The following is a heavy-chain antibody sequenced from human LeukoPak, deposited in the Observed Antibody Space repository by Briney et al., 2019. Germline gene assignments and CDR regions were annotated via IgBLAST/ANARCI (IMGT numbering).Heavy chain of an antibody. Sequence: PGGSLRLSCAASGFTFSSYSMNWVCQAPGKGLEWVSSISSSSSYIYYADSVKGRFTISRDNAKNSLYLQMNSLRAEDTAVYYCARDPGGYDFWSGYYTAYWGQGTLVTVSS. CDR1: GFTFSSYS. D-gene: IGHD3-3*01. CDR3: ARDPGGYDFWSGYYTAY. CDR2: ISSSSSYI. V-gene: IGHV3-21*01. J-gene: IGHJ4*02.